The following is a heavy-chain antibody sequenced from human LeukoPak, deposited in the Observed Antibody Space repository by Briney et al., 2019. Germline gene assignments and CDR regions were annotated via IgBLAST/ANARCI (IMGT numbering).Heavy chain of an antibody. J-gene: IGHJ4*02. Sequence: SETLSLTCAVYGGSFSGYYWSWIRQPPGKGLEWIGEVNHSGSTNYNPSLKSRVTISVDTSKNQFSLKLSSVTAADTAVYYCARHARYFYYFDYWGQGTLVTVSS. CDR2: VNHSGST. V-gene: IGHV4-34*01. CDR3: ARHARYFYYFDY. D-gene: IGHD1-14*01. CDR1: GGSFSGYY.